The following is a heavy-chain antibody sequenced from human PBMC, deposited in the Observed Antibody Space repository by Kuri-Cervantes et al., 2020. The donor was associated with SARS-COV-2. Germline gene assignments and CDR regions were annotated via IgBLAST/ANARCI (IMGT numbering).Heavy chain of an antibody. CDR2: ISYEGINK. CDR1: GLSINNYD. V-gene: IGHV3-30*18. D-gene: IGHD2/OR15-2a*01. J-gene: IGHJ5*02. CDR3: AKSRGPVSLSVSLSVLDT. Sequence: GESLRLSCALSGLSINNYDMHWVRQGQGKGPEWVAVISYEGINKQYSDSVKGRFTISRDNSKSMVYLQINSLRPGDTATYYCAKSRGPVSLSVSLSVLDTWGRGTLVTVSS.